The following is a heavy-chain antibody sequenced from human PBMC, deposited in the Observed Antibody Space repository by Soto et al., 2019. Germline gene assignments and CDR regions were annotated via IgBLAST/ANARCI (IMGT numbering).Heavy chain of an antibody. CDR3: ARELVDTAMVLGLGWFDP. V-gene: IGHV4-59*01. D-gene: IGHD5-18*01. J-gene: IGHJ5*02. CDR1: GGSISSYY. Sequence: SETLSLTCTVSGGSISSYYWSWIRQPPGKGLEWIGYIYYSGSTNYNPSLKSRVTISVDTSKNQFSLKLSSVTAADTAVYYCARELVDTAMVLGLGWFDPWGQGTLVTVSS. CDR2: IYYSGST.